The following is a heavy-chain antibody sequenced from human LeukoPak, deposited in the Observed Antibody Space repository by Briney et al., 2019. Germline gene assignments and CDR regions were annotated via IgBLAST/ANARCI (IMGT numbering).Heavy chain of an antibody. CDR3: AREFEPYSKNYYMDV. CDR2: INPNSGGT. Sequence: GASVKVSCKASGGTFSSYAISWVRQAPGQGLEWMGWINPNSGGTNYAQKFQGRVTMTRDTSISTAYMELSRLRSDDTAVYYCAREFEPYSKNYYMDVWGKGTTVTVSS. CDR1: GGTFSSYA. J-gene: IGHJ6*03. V-gene: IGHV1-2*02. D-gene: IGHD2-21*01.